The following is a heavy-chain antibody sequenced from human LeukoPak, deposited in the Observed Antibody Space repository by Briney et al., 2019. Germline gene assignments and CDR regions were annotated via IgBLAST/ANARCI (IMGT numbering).Heavy chain of an antibody. CDR2: ISGSGGST. J-gene: IGHJ4*02. CDR3: AKSYASGSFYDY. D-gene: IGHD3-10*01. V-gene: IGHV3-23*01. CDR1: EFTFSSYG. Sequence: GGSLRLSCAASEFTFSSYGMSWVRQAPGKGLEWVSAISGSGGSTYYADSVKGRFTISRDNSKNTLSLQMNNLRADDTAVYYCAKSYASGSFYDYWGQGTLVTVSS.